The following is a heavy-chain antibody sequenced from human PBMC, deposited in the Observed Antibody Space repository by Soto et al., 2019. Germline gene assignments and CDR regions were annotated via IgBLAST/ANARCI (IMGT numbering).Heavy chain of an antibody. CDR2: ISGGGGST. V-gene: IGHV3-23*01. Sequence: EVQLLESGGGLVQPGGSLRLSCAASGFTFSSYAMSWVRQAPGKGLEWVSAISGGGGSTYYADSVKGRFTISRDNSKNTLYLQMNSLRAEDTAVYYCSSPVDYDILTGYGDIWGQGTMVTVSS. D-gene: IGHD3-9*01. CDR3: SSPVDYDILTGYGDI. CDR1: GFTFSSYA. J-gene: IGHJ3*02.